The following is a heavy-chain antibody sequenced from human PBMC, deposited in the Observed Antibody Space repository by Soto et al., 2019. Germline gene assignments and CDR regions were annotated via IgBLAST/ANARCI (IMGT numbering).Heavy chain of an antibody. J-gene: IGHJ6*02. D-gene: IGHD3-10*01. V-gene: IGHV3-48*01. CDR3: ARDRLGSYAMGV. CDR1: GFTFSSYS. Sequence: EVQLVESGGGLVQPGGSLRLSCAASGFTFSSYSMYWVCQAPGKGLEWLSYISSSSNVIHYADSVKGRFTISRDNAKNSLFLQMNSLRAEDTAVYYCARDRLGSYAMGVWGQGTTVTVSS. CDR2: ISSSSNVI.